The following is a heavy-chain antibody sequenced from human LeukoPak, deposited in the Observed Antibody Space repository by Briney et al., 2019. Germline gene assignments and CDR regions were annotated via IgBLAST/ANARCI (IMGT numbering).Heavy chain of an antibody. CDR2: IYPGDSDT. V-gene: IGHV5-51*01. D-gene: IGHD3-10*01. CDR3: ARSPRITMVRGELGVDY. CDR1: GYSFTSYW. J-gene: IGHJ4*02. Sequence: GESLKISCKGSGYSFTSYWIGWVRQMPGKGLKWMGIIYPGDSDTRYSPSFQGQVTISADKSISTAYLQWSSLKASDTAMYYCARSPRITMVRGELGVDYWGQGTLVTVSS.